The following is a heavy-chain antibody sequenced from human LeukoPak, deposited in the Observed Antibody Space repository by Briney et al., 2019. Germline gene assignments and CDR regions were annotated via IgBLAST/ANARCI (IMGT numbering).Heavy chain of an antibody. V-gene: IGHV1-69*04. Sequence: GAPVKVSCKASGGTFSSYAISWVRQAPGQGLEWMGRIIPILGIANYAQKFQGRVTITADKSTSTAYMELSSLRSEDTAVYYCATRYYDSSGYLYYFDYWGQGTLVTVSS. J-gene: IGHJ4*02. D-gene: IGHD3-22*01. CDR3: ATRYYDSSGYLYYFDY. CDR2: IIPILGIA. CDR1: GGTFSSYA.